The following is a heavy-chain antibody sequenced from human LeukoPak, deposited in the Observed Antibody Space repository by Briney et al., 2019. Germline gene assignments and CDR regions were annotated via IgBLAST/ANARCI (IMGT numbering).Heavy chain of an antibody. V-gene: IGHV4-61*02. D-gene: IGHD2-15*01. CDR3: ARGYCSGGSCYSYYYYNYMDV. Sequence: PSETLSLTCTVSGGSIRSGSYYWSWIRQPAGKGLEWIGRIYTSGSTNYNPSLKSRVTISVDTSKNQFSLKLSSVTAADTAVYYCARGYCSGGSCYSYYYYNYMDVWGKGTTVTVSS. CDR2: IYTSGST. CDR1: GGSIRSGSYY. J-gene: IGHJ6*03.